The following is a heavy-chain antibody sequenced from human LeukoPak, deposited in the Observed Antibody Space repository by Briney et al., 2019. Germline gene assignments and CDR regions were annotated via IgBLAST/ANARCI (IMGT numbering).Heavy chain of an antibody. V-gene: IGHV3-11*05. J-gene: IGHJ5*02. CDR1: GFTFSDYY. CDR3: ARDSSASSGYYYPQGFDP. Sequence: PGGSLRLSCAASGFTFSDYYMSWIRQAPGKGLEWVSYISSSSSYTNYANYVKGQFTISRDNANNSLYLQMNSLRAEDTAVYYCARDSSASSGYYYPQGFDPWGQGTLVTVSS. CDR2: ISSSSSYT. D-gene: IGHD3-22*01.